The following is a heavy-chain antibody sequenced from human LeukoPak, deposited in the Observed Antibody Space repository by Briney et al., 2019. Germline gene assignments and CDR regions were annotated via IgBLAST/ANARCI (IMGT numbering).Heavy chain of an antibody. CDR2: MNPNSGNT. Sequence: ASVKVSCKASGYTFTSYDINWVRQATGQGLEWMGWMNPNSGNTGYAQKFQGRVTITRNTSISTAYMELSSLRSEDTAVYYCARVPNRLGYCSSTSCYTRSGFDYWGQETLVTVSS. V-gene: IGHV1-8*03. J-gene: IGHJ4*02. CDR3: ARVPNRLGYCSSTSCYTRSGFDY. D-gene: IGHD2-2*02. CDR1: GYTFTSYD.